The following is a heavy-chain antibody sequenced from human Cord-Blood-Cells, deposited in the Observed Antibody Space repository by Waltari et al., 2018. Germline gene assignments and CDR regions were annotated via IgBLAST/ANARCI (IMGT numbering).Heavy chain of an antibody. D-gene: IGHD6-6*01. CDR2: TRSKANRYAT. CDR3: TRQGSSSSDY. J-gene: IGHJ4*02. Sequence: EVQLVESGGGLVQPGGSLKLSCAASGFTFSGYAMHWVRQASGKGLEWVGRTRSKANRYATAYAAAVKGRFTISRDDSKSTAYLQMNSLKPEDTAVYYCTRQGSSSSDYWGQGTLVTVSS. V-gene: IGHV3-73*02. CDR1: GFTFSGYA.